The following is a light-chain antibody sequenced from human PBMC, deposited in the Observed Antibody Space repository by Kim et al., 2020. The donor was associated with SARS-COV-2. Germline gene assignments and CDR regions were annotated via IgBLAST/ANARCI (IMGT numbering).Light chain of an antibody. CDR3: QQYNTSGT. Sequence: SASVGDRVTITWRASQSISSWLAWYQQKPGKAPKLLIYKASSLESGVPSRFSGSGSGTEFTLTISSLQPDDFATYYCQQYNTSGTFGQGTKVDIK. V-gene: IGKV1-5*03. CDR2: KAS. CDR1: QSISSW. J-gene: IGKJ1*01.